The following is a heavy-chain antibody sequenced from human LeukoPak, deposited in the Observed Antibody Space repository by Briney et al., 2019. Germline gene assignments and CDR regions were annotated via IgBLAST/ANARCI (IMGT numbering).Heavy chain of an antibody. J-gene: IGHJ3*02. Sequence: GGSLRLSCAASGFTFSSYAMHWVRQAPGKGLEYVSAISSNGGSTYYANSGKGRFTISRDNSKNTLYLQMGSLRAEDMAVYYCARANFKRWLPSLAVDAFDIWGQGTMVTVSS. CDR2: ISSNGGST. D-gene: IGHD5-24*01. V-gene: IGHV3-64*01. CDR3: ARANFKRWLPSLAVDAFDI. CDR1: GFTFSSYA.